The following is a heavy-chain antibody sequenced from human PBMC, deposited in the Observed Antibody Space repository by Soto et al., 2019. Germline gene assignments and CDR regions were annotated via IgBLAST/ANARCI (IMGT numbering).Heavy chain of an antibody. CDR1: GFTFSDYD. CDR2: ISSSSSYT. CDR3: VRDGYNWGDIGIYDY. D-gene: IGHD5-12*01. V-gene: IGHV3-11*06. J-gene: IGHJ4*02. Sequence: QVQLVESGGGLVKPGGSLRLSCAASGFTFSDYDMSWIRQAPGKGLEWVSYISSSSSYTNYADSVKGRFTISRDNAKNPLYLQMNSVRAEDSAVYYCVRDGYNWGDIGIYDYWGQGTLVTVSS.